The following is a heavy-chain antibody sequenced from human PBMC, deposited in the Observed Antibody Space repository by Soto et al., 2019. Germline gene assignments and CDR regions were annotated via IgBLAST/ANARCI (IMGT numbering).Heavy chain of an antibody. J-gene: IGHJ4*02. CDR2: IYYSGST. CDR1: GGSISSSSYY. D-gene: IGHD3-10*01. Sequence: QLQLQESGPGLVKPSETLSLTCTVSGGSISSSSYYWGWIRQPPGKGLEWIGSIYYSGSTYYNPSLKSRVTISVDTSKNQFSLKLSSVTAADTAVYYCARHGSRGSGSSVRDLDYWGQGTLVTVSS. V-gene: IGHV4-39*01. CDR3: ARHGSRGSGSSVRDLDY.